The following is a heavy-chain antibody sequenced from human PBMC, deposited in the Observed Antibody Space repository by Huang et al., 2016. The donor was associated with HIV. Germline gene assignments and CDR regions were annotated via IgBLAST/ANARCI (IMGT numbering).Heavy chain of an antibody. CDR3: ARDGKQLTPHFDS. Sequence: QVQLQQWGAGRLKPSETLSLTCAVYGGSFSTYYWTWIRQPPGKGLEWIGEINHSGITNYNSSLKCRVTMSVDTSKNQFSLRLNSVTAADTAVYFCARDGKQLTPHFDSWGQGTLVTVSS. V-gene: IGHV4-34*02. J-gene: IGHJ4*02. CDR1: GGSFSTYY. CDR2: INHSGIT.